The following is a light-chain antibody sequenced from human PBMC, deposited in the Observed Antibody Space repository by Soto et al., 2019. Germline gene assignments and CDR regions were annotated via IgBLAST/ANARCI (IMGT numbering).Light chain of an antibody. CDR2: DAS. V-gene: IGKV1-17*01. CDR3: LQHNNYPWT. CDR1: QGIRNE. J-gene: IGKJ1*01. Sequence: DIQMTQSPSSLSASVGDRVTITCRASQGIRNELGWYQQRPGKAPKRLIYDASSLQSGVPSRFSGSGSGTEFTLTISSLQSEDFATYYCLQHNNYPWTFGQGTKVEIK.